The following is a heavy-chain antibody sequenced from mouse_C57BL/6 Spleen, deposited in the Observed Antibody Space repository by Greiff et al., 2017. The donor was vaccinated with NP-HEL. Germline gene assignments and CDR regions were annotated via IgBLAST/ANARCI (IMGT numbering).Heavy chain of an antibody. CDR3: HYYGSSYGYFDV. V-gene: IGHV1-50*01. Sequence: VKLQQPGAELVKPGASVKLSCKASGYTFTSYWMQWVKQRPGQGLEWIGEIDPSDSYTNYNQKFKGKATLTVDTSSSTAYMQLSSLTSEDSAVYYCHYYGSSYGYFDVWGTGTTVTVSS. CDR2: IDPSDSYT. D-gene: IGHD1-1*01. CDR1: GYTFTSYW. J-gene: IGHJ1*03.